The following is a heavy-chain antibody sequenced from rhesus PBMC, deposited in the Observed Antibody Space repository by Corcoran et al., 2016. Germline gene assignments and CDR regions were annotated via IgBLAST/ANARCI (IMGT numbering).Heavy chain of an antibody. CDR2: IRSNSKNYEA. V-gene: IGHV3-118*01. Sequence: EVLLVESGGGLVQPGGSLRLSCVASGFTFSNSTIHWVRRASGKGLEWVGRIRSNSKNYEAVYAASAKDRFTISRDESRNTLYLQMNFCMSEDTAIYFCARDSIFDYWGQGVLVTVSS. CDR1: GFTFSNST. CDR3: ARDSIFDY. J-gene: IGHJ4*01. D-gene: IGHD3-16*01.